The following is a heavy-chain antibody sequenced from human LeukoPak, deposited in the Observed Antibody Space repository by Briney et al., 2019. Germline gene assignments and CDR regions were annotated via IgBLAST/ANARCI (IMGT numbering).Heavy chain of an antibody. Sequence: GESLKISCKGSGYSFTSYWIGWVRQMPGKGLEWMGIIYPGDSDTRYSPSLQGQVTISADKSISTAYLQWSSLKASDTAMYYCARQLGYCSGGSCPRGWFDPWGQGTLVTVSS. CDR1: GYSFTSYW. CDR3: ARQLGYCSGGSCPRGWFDP. D-gene: IGHD2-15*01. CDR2: IYPGDSDT. J-gene: IGHJ5*02. V-gene: IGHV5-51*01.